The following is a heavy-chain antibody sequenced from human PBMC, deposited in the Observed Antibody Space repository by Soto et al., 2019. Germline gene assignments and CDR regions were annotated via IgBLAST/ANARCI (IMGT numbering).Heavy chain of an antibody. CDR3: ARNHHGELYVDY. Sequence: EVHLVESGGGSVQPGESLRLSCAASGFTVSSNYMSWVRQAPGKGLKWVSVIFSGGSTYYADSVKGRFTISRHNSKNTLYLQMNSLRAEDTAVYYCARNHHGELYVDYWGQGTLVTFSS. D-gene: IGHD3-10*01. V-gene: IGHV3-53*04. CDR2: IFSGGST. CDR1: GFTVSSNY. J-gene: IGHJ4*01.